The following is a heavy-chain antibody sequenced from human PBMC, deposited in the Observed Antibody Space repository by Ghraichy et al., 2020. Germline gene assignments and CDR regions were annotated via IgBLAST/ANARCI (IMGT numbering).Heavy chain of an antibody. D-gene: IGHD2-21*02. J-gene: IGHJ5*02. CDR1: GFSLNSYT. CDR3: VRATEDRTNWFDP. V-gene: IGHV3-30*04. Sequence: GGSLRLSCAASGFSLNSYTMHWVRQAPGKGLEWVSLISSDNSHSYYTDSVEGRFSISRDNSNNTVHLQMNSLRVDDTAIYYCVRATEDRTNWFDPWGHGTLVAVSS. CDR2: ISSDNSHS.